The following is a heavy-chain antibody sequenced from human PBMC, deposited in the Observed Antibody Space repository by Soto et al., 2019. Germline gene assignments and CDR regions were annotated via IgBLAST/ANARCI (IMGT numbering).Heavy chain of an antibody. CDR3: TRVGIVVVSYYFDY. V-gene: IGHV3-49*04. J-gene: IGHJ4*02. D-gene: IGHD2-21*01. Sequence: GGSLRLSCTASGFTFGDYAMSWVRQAPGKGLEWVGFIRSKAYGGTTEYDASVKGRFTISRDDSKSIAYLQMNSLKTEDTAVYYCTRVGIVVVSYYFDYWGQGTLVTVSS. CDR1: GFTFGDYA. CDR2: IRSKAYGGTT.